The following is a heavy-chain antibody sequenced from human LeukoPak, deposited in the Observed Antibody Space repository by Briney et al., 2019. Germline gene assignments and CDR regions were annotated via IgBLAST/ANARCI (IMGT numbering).Heavy chain of an antibody. V-gene: IGHV4-61*02. J-gene: IGHJ4*02. CDR1: GVSIAKTVYY. CDR2: IYTTGGT. CDR3: ARRQEGHDY. Sequence: SETLSLTCTVSGVSIAKTVYYWNWLRQPAGKGLEWIGRIYTTGGTDYNPPLKSRITISLDTAKTQFSLKMTSVTAADTAVYYCARRQEGHDYWGQGTLVTVSS.